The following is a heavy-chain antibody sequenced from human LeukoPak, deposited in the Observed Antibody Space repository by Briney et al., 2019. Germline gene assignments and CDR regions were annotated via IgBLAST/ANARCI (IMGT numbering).Heavy chain of an antibody. J-gene: IGHJ4*02. CDR3: VRDRGTYRPIDY. CDR1: AFSLKDYN. CDR2: ISYTGTYI. V-gene: IGHV3-21*04. Sequence: GGSLRLSCAAPAFSLKDYNMNWVRQAPGKGLEWVSSISYTGTYIYYADSVKGRFTVSRDNAQNSVYLQMNSLRVEDTAIYYCVRDRGTYRPIDYWGQGTLVTVSS. D-gene: IGHD1-26*01.